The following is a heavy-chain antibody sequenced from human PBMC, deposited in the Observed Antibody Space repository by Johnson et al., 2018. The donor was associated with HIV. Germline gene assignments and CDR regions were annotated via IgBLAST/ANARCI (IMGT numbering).Heavy chain of an antibody. CDR2: ISGSGSST. CDR1: GFTLDDYG. J-gene: IGHJ3*02. D-gene: IGHD2-2*01. Sequence: VQLVESGGGLVQPGGSLRLSCAASGFTLDDYGMAWVRQAPGKGLEWVSTISGSGSSTHYADSVKGRFTISRDNSRNTMYLQMNSLRAEDTAVYYCAKSPSPLGAFDIWGQGTMVTVSS. CDR3: AKSPSPLGAFDI. V-gene: IGHV3-23*04.